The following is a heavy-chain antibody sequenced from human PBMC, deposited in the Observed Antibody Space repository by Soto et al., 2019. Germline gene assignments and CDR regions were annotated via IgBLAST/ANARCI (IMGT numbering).Heavy chain of an antibody. CDR3: AREEVHYGMDV. CDR1: GYTFTSYY. Sequence: ASVKVSCKASGYTFTSYYMHWVRQAPGQGLEWMGIINPSGGSTGYAQKFQGRVTMTRDTSTSTVYMELSSLRSEDTAVYYCAREEVHYGMDVWGQGTTVTVSS. J-gene: IGHJ6*02. V-gene: IGHV1-46*01. CDR2: INPSGGST.